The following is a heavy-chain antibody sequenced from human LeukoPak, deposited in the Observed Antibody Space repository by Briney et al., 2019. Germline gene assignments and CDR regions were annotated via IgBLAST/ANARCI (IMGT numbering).Heavy chain of an antibody. CDR2: IKSKTDGGTT. J-gene: IGHJ4*02. D-gene: IGHD3-22*01. CDR3: TTESVRHYYDSSGYYSPRTNFDY. CDR1: GFTFSNAW. Sequence: GGSLRLSCAASGFTFSNAWMSWVRQAPGKGLEWVGRIKSKTDGGTTDYAAPVKGRFTISRDDSKNTLYLQMNSLKTEDTAVYYCTTESVRHYYDSSGYYSPRTNFDYWGQGTLVTVSS. V-gene: IGHV3-15*01.